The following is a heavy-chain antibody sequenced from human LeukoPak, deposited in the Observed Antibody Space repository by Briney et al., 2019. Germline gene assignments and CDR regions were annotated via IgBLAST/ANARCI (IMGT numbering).Heavy chain of an antibody. Sequence: GGSLRLSCAASGFTVSSNYMSWVRQAPGKRLEWVSVIYSGGSTYYADSVKGRFTISRDNSKNTLYLQMNSLRAEDTAVYYCARGSTRIAVAVVWGQGTLVTASS. D-gene: IGHD6-19*01. V-gene: IGHV3-66*02. CDR3: ARGSTRIAVAVV. CDR2: IYSGGST. CDR1: GFTVSSNY. J-gene: IGHJ4*02.